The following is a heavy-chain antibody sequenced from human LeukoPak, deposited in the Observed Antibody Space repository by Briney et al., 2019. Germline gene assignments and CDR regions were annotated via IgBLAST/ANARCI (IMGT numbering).Heavy chain of an antibody. CDR3: ARGDPAADDAFDI. J-gene: IGHJ3*02. V-gene: IGHV3-11*01. Sequence: AGGSLRLSCAASGFTFSDYYMSWIRQAPGKGLEWVPYISSSGSTIYYADSVKGRFTISRDNAKNSLYLQMNSLRAEDTAVYYCARGDPAADDAFDIWGQGTMVTVSS. CDR1: GFTFSDYY. CDR2: ISSSGSTI. D-gene: IGHD6-13*01.